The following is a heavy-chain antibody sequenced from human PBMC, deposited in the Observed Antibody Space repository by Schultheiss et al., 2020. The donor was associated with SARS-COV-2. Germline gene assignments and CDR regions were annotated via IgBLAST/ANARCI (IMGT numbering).Heavy chain of an antibody. CDR2: ISGSGSTT. CDR3: ARRNGAYFAFDY. Sequence: GGSLRLSCAASGFTVSSSYMSWVRQTPRKGLEWVSTISGSGSTTYYADSVKGRFPISRDNSKNTLYLQMDSLRAEDTAVYYCARRNGAYFAFDYWGQGTLVTVSS. D-gene: IGHD3-16*01. V-gene: IGHV3-23*01. CDR1: GFTVSSSY. J-gene: IGHJ4*02.